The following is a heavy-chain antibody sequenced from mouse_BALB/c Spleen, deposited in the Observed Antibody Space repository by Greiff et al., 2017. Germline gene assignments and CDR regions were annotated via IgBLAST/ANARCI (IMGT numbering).Heavy chain of an antibody. V-gene: IGHV3-2*02. CDR1: GYSITSDYA. D-gene: IGHD2-2*01. CDR3: AIYYGYDEGFAY. Sequence: EVKLQESGPGLVKPSQSLSLTCTVTGYSITSDYAWNWIRQFPGNKLEWMGYISYSGSTSYNPSLKSRISITRDTSKNQFFLQLNSVTTEDTATYYCAIYYGYDEGFAYWGQGTLVTVSA. J-gene: IGHJ3*01. CDR2: ISYSGST.